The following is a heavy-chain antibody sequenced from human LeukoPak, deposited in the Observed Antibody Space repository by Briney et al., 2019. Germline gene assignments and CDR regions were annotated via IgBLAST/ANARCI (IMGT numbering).Heavy chain of an antibody. Sequence: SETLSLTCTVSGGSISSSYWSWIRQPPGKGLGWIGYIYYSGSTTYSPSLKSRVTISIDTSKNQFSLNLKSVTAADTAVYFCARGKYYGDSDYWGQGTLVTVSS. D-gene: IGHD3-3*01. CDR3: ARGKYYGDSDY. CDR1: GGSISSSY. V-gene: IGHV4-59*01. CDR2: IYYSGST. J-gene: IGHJ4*02.